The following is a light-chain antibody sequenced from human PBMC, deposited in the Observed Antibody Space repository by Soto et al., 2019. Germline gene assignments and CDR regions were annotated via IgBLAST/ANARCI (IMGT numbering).Light chain of an antibody. V-gene: IGKV2-24*01. CDR2: QIS. J-gene: IGKJ1*01. Sequence: DIVMTQTPLSSPVTLGQPASISCRSSQSLVYSDGNTYLSWLQQRPGQPPRLLIYQISNRFSGVPDRFSGSGAGTDFTLKISRVEAEDFGVYYCVQFSHFPRTFGQGTKVEI. CDR3: VQFSHFPRT. CDR1: QSLVYSDGNTY.